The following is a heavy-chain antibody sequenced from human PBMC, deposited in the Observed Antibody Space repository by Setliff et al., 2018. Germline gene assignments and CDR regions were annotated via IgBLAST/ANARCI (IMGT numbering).Heavy chain of an antibody. CDR3: ARGWRAGALNHFDY. J-gene: IGHJ4*02. V-gene: IGHV1-2*02. CDR1: GGTFSNYG. D-gene: IGHD3-3*01. CDR2: INPNSGDT. Sequence: ASVKVSCKASGGTFSNYGISWVRQAPGQGLEWMGCINPNSGDTTFAQKFQGRVTITRDTSNSTDYMDLSRLTSDDTAVYYCARGWRAGALNHFDYWGQGSRVTVSS.